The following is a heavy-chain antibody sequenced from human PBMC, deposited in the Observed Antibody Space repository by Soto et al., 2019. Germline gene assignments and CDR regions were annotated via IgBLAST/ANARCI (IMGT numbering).Heavy chain of an antibody. J-gene: IGHJ4*02. D-gene: IGHD3-22*01. CDR1: GFTFGSYA. CDR3: AKDTDYYDSSGYYPPVFDY. CDR2: ISGSGGST. V-gene: IGHV3-23*01. Sequence: GGSLRLSCAASGFTFGSYAMSWVRQAPGKGLEWVSAISGSGGSTYYADSVKGRFTISRDNSKNTLYLQMNSLRAEDTAVYYCAKDTDYYDSSGYYPPVFDYWGQGTLVTVSS.